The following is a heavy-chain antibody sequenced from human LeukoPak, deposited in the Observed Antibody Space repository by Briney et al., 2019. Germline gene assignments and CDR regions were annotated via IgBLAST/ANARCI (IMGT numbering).Heavy chain of an antibody. D-gene: IGHD7-27*01. Sequence: SETLSLTCTISGGSVSDYYWSWLRQSPGKGLEWIGYIYHTGSTSYSPSLKSRVTISADTSQNQFSLKLSSVTAADTAVYYCASRKLRNDYWGQGTLVTVSS. CDR1: GGSVSDYY. CDR2: IYHTGST. CDR3: ASRKLRNDY. V-gene: IGHV4-59*02. J-gene: IGHJ4*02.